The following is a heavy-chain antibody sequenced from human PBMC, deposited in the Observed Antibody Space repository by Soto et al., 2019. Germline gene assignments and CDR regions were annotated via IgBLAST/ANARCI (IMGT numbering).Heavy chain of an antibody. D-gene: IGHD1-26*01. J-gene: IGHJ4*02. CDR3: AREVAGTYHFDY. Sequence: PSQTLSLTCAISGDSVSSSSAAWNWIRQSPSRGLEWLGRTYYRSKWYHHYAVSVKSRITVNPDTSNNQFFLQLNSVTPDDAAVYYCAREVAGTYHFDYWGQGTLVTVSS. V-gene: IGHV6-1*01. CDR2: TYYRSKWYH. CDR1: GDSVSSSSAA.